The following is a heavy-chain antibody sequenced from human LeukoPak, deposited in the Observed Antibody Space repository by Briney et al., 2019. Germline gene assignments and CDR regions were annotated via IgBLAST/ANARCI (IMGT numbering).Heavy chain of an antibody. CDR3: ARDPRRITIFDGDY. J-gene: IGHJ4*02. CDR2: IWYDGSNK. V-gene: IGHV3-33*01. CDR1: GFTFSSYG. Sequence: GGSLRLSCAASGFTFSSYGMHWVRQAPGKGLEWVAVIWYDGSNKYYADSVKGRFTISRDNSKNSLYLQMNSLRAEDTAVYYCARDPRRITIFDGDYWGQGTLVTVSS. D-gene: IGHD3-3*01.